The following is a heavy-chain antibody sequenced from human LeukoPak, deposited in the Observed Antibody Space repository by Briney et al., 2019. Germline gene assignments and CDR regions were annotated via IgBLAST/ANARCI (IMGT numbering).Heavy chain of an antibody. Sequence: PGGCLRLSCAASGSTFSSYSLNWVREARGKGLEWVSYVSSSSSTIYYADSVKGRFTTSRDNAKNSLYLQMNSLRDEDTAVYYCARVGPLWFGELFTPLPYYYYYGMDVWGQGTTVTVSS. V-gene: IGHV3-48*02. CDR2: VSSSSSTI. D-gene: IGHD3-10*01. CDR1: GSTFSSYS. J-gene: IGHJ6*02. CDR3: ARVGPLWFGELFTPLPYYYYYGMDV.